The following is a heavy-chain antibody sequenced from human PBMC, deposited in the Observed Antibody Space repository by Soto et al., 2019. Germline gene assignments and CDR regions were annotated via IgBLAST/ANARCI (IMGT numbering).Heavy chain of an antibody. CDR2: IYPGDSDT. Sequence: PGESLKISCKGSGYSFTSYWIGWVRQMPGKGLEWMGIIYPGDSDTRYSPSFQGQVTISADKSISTAYLQWSSLKASDTAMYYCARGPNIAAEEYYYYYMDVWGKGTTVTVSS. CDR1: GYSFTSYW. D-gene: IGHD6-25*01. V-gene: IGHV5-51*01. J-gene: IGHJ6*03. CDR3: ARGPNIAAEEYYYYYMDV.